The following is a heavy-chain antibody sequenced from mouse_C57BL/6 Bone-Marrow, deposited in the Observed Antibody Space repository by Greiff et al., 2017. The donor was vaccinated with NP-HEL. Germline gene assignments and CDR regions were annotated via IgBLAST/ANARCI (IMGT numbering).Heavy chain of an antibody. CDR1: GYTFTDYE. D-gene: IGHD2-4*01. CDR3: TRDYEYAAWFAY. J-gene: IGHJ3*01. CDR2: IDPETGGT. V-gene: IGHV1-15*01. Sequence: QVQLQQSGAELVRPGASVTLSCKASGYTFTDYEMHWVKQTPVHGLEWIGAIDPETGGTAYNQKFKGKAILTAAKSSSTAYLELRSLTSEDSAVYYCTRDYEYAAWFAYWGQGTLVTVSA.